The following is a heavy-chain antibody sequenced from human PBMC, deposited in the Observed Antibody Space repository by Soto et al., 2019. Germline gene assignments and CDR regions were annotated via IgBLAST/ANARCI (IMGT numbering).Heavy chain of an antibody. CDR3: ARVFYDSSGYYTDY. V-gene: IGHV3-33*01. CDR2: IWYDGSNK. Sequence: GGSLRLSCAASGFTFSSYGMHWVRQAPGKGLEWVAVIWYDGSNKYYADSVKGRFTISRDNSKNTLYLQMNSLRAEDTAVYYCARVFYDSSGYYTDYWGQGTLVTVSS. CDR1: GFTFSSYG. J-gene: IGHJ4*02. D-gene: IGHD3-22*01.